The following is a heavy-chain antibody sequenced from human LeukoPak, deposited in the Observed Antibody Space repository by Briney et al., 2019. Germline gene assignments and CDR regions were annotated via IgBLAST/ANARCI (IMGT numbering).Heavy chain of an antibody. J-gene: IGHJ4*02. CDR1: GGSISGSSYY. V-gene: IGHV4-39*02. CDR2: IYYSGST. CDR3: AREGYRSSWYPPFDY. D-gene: IGHD6-13*01. Sequence: SETLSLTCTVSGGSISGSSYYWGWIRQPPGKGLEWIGSIYYSGSTYYNPSLKSRVTISVDTSKNQFSLKLSSVTAADTAVYYCAREGYRSSWYPPFDYWGQGTLVTVSS.